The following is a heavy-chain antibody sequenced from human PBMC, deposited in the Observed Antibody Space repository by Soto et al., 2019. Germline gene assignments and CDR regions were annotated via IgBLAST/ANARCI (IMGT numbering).Heavy chain of an antibody. CDR2: LYTEGTT. CDR3: LRPRPSGENYGMDV. CDR1: VLTVSHNY. Sequence: WGSLRISCVSSVLTVSHNYMSWVRQAPEMGLEWVSILYTEGTTYYADSVKGRFTISRDSSKNTLFLQMDSLRAEDTAVYYSLRPRPSGENYGMDVWGQGTTVTVSS. J-gene: IGHJ6*01. V-gene: IGHV3-53*01. D-gene: IGHD3-16*01.